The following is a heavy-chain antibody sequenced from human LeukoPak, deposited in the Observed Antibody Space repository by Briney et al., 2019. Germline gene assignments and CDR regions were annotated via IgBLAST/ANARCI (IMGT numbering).Heavy chain of an antibody. Sequence: PGGSLRLSCAASGFTFDDYAMPWVRQAPGKGLEWVSGISWNSGSIGYADSVKGRFTISRDNAKNSLYLQMNSLRAEDTALYYCAKALEYSSSSGAFDIWGQGTMVTVSS. J-gene: IGHJ3*02. D-gene: IGHD6-6*01. CDR2: ISWNSGSI. CDR3: AKALEYSSSSGAFDI. CDR1: GFTFDDYA. V-gene: IGHV3-9*01.